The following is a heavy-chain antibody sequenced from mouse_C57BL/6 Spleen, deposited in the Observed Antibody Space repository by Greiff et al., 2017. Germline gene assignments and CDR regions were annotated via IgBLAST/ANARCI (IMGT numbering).Heavy chain of an antibody. CDR2: IDPENGDT. J-gene: IGHJ3*01. CDR1: GFNIKDDY. V-gene: IGHV14-4*01. Sequence: DVKLVESGAELVRPGASVKLSCTASGFNIKDDYMHWVKQRPEQGLEWIGWIDPENGDTEYASKFQGKATITADTSSNTAYLQLSSLTSEDTAVYYCTTRFAYWGQGTLVTVSA. CDR3: TTRFAY.